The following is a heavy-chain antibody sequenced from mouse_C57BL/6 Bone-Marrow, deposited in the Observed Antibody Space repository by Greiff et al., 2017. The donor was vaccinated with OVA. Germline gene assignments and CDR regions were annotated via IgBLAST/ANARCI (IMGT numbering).Heavy chain of an antibody. D-gene: IGHD3-1*01. CDR2: FYPGSGSI. J-gene: IGHJ3*01. Sequence: QVQLQQSGAELVKPGASVKLSCKASGYTFTEYTIHWVKQRSGQGLEWLGWFYPGSGSIKYTEKFKAKATLTADQYSSTVYMELSRLTSEESAVYFCARHEGEQLGNWFAYWGQGTLVTVSA. V-gene: IGHV1-62-2*01. CDR3: ARHEGEQLGNWFAY. CDR1: GYTFTEYT.